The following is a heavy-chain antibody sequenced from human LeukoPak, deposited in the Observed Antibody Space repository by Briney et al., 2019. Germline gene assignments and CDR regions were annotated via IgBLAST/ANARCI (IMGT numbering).Heavy chain of an antibody. D-gene: IGHD2-21*01. CDR3: ARGHIVVVMYDY. V-gene: IGHV1-2*02. J-gene: IGHJ4*02. Sequence: ASVKVSCKASGYTFTGYYMHWVRQAPGQGLEWMGWINPNSGGTSYAQKFQGRVTMTRDTSISTAYMELSRLRSDDTAVYYCARGHIVVVMYDYWGQGTLVTVSS. CDR2: INPNSGGT. CDR1: GYTFTGYY.